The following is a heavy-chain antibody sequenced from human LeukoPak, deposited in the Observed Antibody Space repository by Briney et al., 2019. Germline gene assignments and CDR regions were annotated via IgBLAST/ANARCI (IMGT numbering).Heavy chain of an antibody. Sequence: PGGSLRLSCAASGFIVSTNYMIWVRQAPGKGLEWVSVIYSVGGTYYADCVRGRFTISRDNSKNMLYLQMNSLRAEDTAVYYCARDTPAGDFEYWGQGTLDSVSS. CDR1: GFIVSTNY. D-gene: IGHD6-19*01. J-gene: IGHJ4*02. V-gene: IGHV3-53*01. CDR2: IYSVGGT. CDR3: ARDTPAGDFEY.